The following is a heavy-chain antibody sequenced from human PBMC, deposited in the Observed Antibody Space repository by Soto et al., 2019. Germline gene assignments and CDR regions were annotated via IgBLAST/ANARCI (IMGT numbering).Heavy chain of an antibody. CDR3: ARGVKNCSRRSSYSMDV. J-gene: IGHJ6*02. CDR1: GGTFRSYA. CDR2: IIPIFGTA. V-gene: IGHV1-69*13. D-gene: IGHD2-15*01. Sequence: GASVKVSCKASGGTFRSYAISWVRQAPGQGLEWMGGIIPIFGTANYAQKFQGRVTITADESTSTAYMELSSLRSEDTAVYYCARGVKNCSRRSSYSMDVSGQAPTVTVSS.